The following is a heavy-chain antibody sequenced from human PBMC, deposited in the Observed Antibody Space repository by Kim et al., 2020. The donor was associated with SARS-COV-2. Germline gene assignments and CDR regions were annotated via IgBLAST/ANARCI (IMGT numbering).Heavy chain of an antibody. Sequence: GGSLRLSCAASGFTFSSYWMHWVRQAPGKGLVWVSRINSDGSSTSYADSGKGRFTISRDNAKNTLYLQMNSLRAEDTAVYYCARAGGNVGGFDYWGQGTLVTASS. CDR1: GFTFSSYW. V-gene: IGHV3-74*01. J-gene: IGHJ4*02. D-gene: IGHD3-16*01. CDR3: ARAGGNVGGFDY. CDR2: INSDGSST.